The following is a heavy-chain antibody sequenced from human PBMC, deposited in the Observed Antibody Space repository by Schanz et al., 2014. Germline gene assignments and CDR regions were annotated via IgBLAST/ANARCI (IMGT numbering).Heavy chain of an antibody. Sequence: EVHLVESGGGLVKRGGSLRLSCAASGFTISSYSMNWVRQAPGKGLEWVSTISASGGSTYYADSVKGRFTISRDNAKNSLYLQMNTLRAEDTAVYYCARDRGYCSGGSCLTFDYWGQGTLVTVSS. V-gene: IGHV3-21*01. J-gene: IGHJ4*02. D-gene: IGHD2-15*01. CDR1: GFTISSYS. CDR2: ISASGGST. CDR3: ARDRGYCSGGSCLTFDY.